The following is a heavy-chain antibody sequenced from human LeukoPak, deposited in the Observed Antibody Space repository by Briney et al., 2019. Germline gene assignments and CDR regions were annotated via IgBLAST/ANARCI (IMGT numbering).Heavy chain of an antibody. CDR1: GFTFSSYS. J-gene: IGHJ4*02. CDR3: ARDGSNSGPDFEY. Sequence: GGSLRLSCAASGFTFSSYSMNWVRQAPGKGLEWVSYIQGSSGPIYYADSVKGRFTISRDNARNSLHLQMNSLRDEDTAVYYCARDGSNSGPDFEYWGQGILVTVSS. D-gene: IGHD2/OR15-2a*01. CDR2: IQGSSGPI. V-gene: IGHV3-48*02.